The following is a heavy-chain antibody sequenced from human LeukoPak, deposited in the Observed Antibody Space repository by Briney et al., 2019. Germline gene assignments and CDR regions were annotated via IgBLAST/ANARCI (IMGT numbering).Heavy chain of an antibody. V-gene: IGHV1-69*05. J-gene: IGHJ4*02. CDR1: GGTFSSYA. CDR2: IIPIFGTA. CDR3: ARLLGYCSSTSCYGGDY. D-gene: IGHD2-2*01. Sequence: ASVKVSCKASGGTFSSYAISWVRQAPGQGLEWMGGIIPIFGTANYAQKFQGRVTITTDESTSTAYMELSGLRSEDTAVYYCARLLGYCSSTSCYGGDYWGQGTLVTVSS.